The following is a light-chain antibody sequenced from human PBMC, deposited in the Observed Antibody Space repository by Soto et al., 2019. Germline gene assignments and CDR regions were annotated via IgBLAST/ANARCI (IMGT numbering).Light chain of an antibody. CDR2: EVS. CDR3: KSYTSKSTGV. V-gene: IGLV2-14*01. Sequence: QSALTQPASVSGSPGQSITISCTGTSSDVGGYNYVSWYQQHPGKAPKLIIYEVSNRPSGVSNRFSGSKSGNTASLTISGLQAEDEADYYCKSYTSKSTGVFGTWTKLTV. CDR1: SSDVGGYNY. J-gene: IGLJ1*01.